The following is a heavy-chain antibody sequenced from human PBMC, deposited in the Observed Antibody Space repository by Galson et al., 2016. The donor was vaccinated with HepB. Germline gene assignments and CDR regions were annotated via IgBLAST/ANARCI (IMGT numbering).Heavy chain of an antibody. D-gene: IGHD1-1*01. CDR2: ISASGQTI. CDR3: ARGYQRYDFDY. V-gene: IGHV3-11*01. J-gene: IGHJ4*02. CDR1: GFTFGDHY. Sequence: SLRLSCATSGFTFGDHYFSWIRQAPGKGLEWISHISASGQTIFYADSVKGRFTVSRDNALYLQMDSLGVDDTAVYYCARGYQRYDFDYWGRGTLVSVSS.